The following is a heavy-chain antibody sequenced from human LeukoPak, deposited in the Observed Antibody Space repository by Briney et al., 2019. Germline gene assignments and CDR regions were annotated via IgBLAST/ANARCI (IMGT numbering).Heavy chain of an antibody. CDR1: GFTVSSNY. J-gene: IGHJ6*02. CDR2: IYSGGST. V-gene: IGHV3-66*01. CDR3: ARDCPSMGTHPRKRGGMDV. Sequence: GGSLRLSCAASGFTVSSNYMSWVRQAPGKGLEWVSVIYSGGSTYYADSVKGRFTISRDNSKNTLYLQMNSLRAEDTAVYYCARDCPSMGTHPRKRGGMDVWGQGTTVTVSS. D-gene: IGHD5-18*01.